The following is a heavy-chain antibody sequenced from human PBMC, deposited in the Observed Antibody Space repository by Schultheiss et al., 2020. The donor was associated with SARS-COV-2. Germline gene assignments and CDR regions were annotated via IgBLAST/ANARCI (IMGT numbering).Heavy chain of an antibody. Sequence: SETLSLTCTVSGGSISSYYWSWIRQPPGKGLECLGYIFYTGETNYNPSLKSRVTIAVDTSKNQLSLKLTSVTAADTAIYYCARQYTRGSGTSMDVWGQGTAVTVSS. CDR2: IFYTGET. J-gene: IGHJ6*02. D-gene: IGHD3-10*01. V-gene: IGHV4-59*08. CDR1: GGSISSYY. CDR3: ARQYTRGSGTSMDV.